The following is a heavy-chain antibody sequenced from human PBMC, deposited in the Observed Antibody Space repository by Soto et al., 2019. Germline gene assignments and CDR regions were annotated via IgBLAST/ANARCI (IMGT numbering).Heavy chain of an antibody. V-gene: IGHV1-8*01. J-gene: IGHJ6*02. CDR3: ARRRTPRITIFGLAPGIKGMDV. CDR2: MNPNSGNT. Sequence: ASVKVSCKASGYTFTSYDINWVRQATGQGLEWMGWMNPNSGNTGYAQKFQGRVTMTRNTSISTAYMELSSLRSEDTAVYYCARRRTPRITIFGLAPGIKGMDVWGQGTTVTVSS. D-gene: IGHD3-3*01. CDR1: GYTFTSYD.